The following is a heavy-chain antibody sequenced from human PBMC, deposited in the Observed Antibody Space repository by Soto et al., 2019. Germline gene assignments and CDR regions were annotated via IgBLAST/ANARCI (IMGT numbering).Heavy chain of an antibody. CDR1: GDSVNSGTYY. J-gene: IGHJ4*02. Sequence: PLETLSLTCAVSGDSVNSGTYYWSWIRQPPGKGLEWIGYIYNTGTTKYNPSLKSRVTISVDTSKNHFSLNLRSVTAADTAVNFCARAKTTIIVPENYWGQGTLVTVSS. D-gene: IGHD2-2*01. CDR3: ARAKTTIIVPENY. CDR2: IYNTGTT. V-gene: IGHV4-61*03.